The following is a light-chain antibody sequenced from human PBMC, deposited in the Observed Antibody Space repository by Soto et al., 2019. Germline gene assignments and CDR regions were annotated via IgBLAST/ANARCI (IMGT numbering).Light chain of an antibody. J-gene: IGKJ1*01. CDR1: HSVGSAY. CDR2: GAS. Sequence: EIVLTQSPGTLSLSPGERATHSCRASHSVGSAYLAWYQHKPGQAPRLLIYGASSRATGIPDRISGSGSGTDFTLTISRLEPEDFAVYYCQQYGSSRWTFGQGTKVEAK. V-gene: IGKV3-20*01. CDR3: QQYGSSRWT.